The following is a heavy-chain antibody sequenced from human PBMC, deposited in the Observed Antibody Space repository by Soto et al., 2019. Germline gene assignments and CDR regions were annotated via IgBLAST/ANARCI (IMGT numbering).Heavy chain of an antibody. CDR1: GYSISSSNW. J-gene: IGHJ4*02. CDR2: IYYSGTT. V-gene: IGHV4-28*03. CDR3: ARDPYDYDDTSGYYRH. Sequence: SETLSLTCAVSGYSISSSNWWGWIRQPPGKGLEWIGYIYYSGTTYYNPSLKSRVTMSVDTSKNQFSLKLTSVTAVDTAVYYCARDPYDYDDTSGYYRHWGQGTLVTVSS. D-gene: IGHD3-22*01.